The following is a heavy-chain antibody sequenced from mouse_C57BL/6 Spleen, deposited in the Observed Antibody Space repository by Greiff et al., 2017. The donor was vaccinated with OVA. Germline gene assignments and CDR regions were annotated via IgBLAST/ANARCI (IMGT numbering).Heavy chain of an antibody. D-gene: IGHD3-2*02. CDR3: TTWRAQAPFAY. CDR1: GFNIKDYY. CDR2: IDPEDGDT. Sequence: EVKLMESGAELVRPGASVKLSCTASGFNIKDYYMHWVKQRPEQGLEWIGRIDPEDGDTEYAPKFQGKATMTADTSSNTAYLQLSSLTSEDSAVDYCTTWRAQAPFAYWGQGTLVTVSA. V-gene: IGHV14-1*01. J-gene: IGHJ3*01.